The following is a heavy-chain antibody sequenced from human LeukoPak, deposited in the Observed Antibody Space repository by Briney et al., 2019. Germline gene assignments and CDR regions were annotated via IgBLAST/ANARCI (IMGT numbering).Heavy chain of an antibody. D-gene: IGHD6-13*01. Sequence: SETLSLTCAVYGGSFSGYYWSWIRQPPGKGLEWIGEINHSGSTNYNPSLKSRVSISVDTSKNQFSLKLSSVTAADTAVYYCARRRGIAAAVSWGQGTLVTVSS. V-gene: IGHV4-34*01. CDR2: INHSGST. CDR1: GGSFSGYY. CDR3: ARRRGIAAAVS. J-gene: IGHJ4*02.